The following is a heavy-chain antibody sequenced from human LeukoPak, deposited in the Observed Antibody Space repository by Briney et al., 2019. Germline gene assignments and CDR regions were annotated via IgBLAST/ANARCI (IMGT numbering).Heavy chain of an antibody. Sequence: PGGSLRLSCAASGFTFSSYSMNWVRQAPGKGLEWVSSISSSSSYIYYADSVKGRFTISRDNAKNSLYLQMNSLRAEDTAVYHCARVDSSSSYAFDIWGQGTMVTVSS. D-gene: IGHD6-6*01. CDR3: ARVDSSSSYAFDI. CDR1: GFTFSSYS. J-gene: IGHJ3*02. CDR2: ISSSSSYI. V-gene: IGHV3-21*01.